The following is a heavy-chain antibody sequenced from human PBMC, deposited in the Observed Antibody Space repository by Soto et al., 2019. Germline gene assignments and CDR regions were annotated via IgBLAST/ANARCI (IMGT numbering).Heavy chain of an antibody. CDR1: EGNCIDYG. CDR3: AKQGAMIRGENDF. J-gene: IGHJ4*02. CDR2: VTSSGDRT. D-gene: IGHD3-10*01. Sequence: VVSKRVSWTAAEGNCIDYGRSWVRKKTGKGLEWVSGVTSSGDRTYYADSVKGRFSISRDNTKSTLYLHMNSLRADDTAVYFCAKQGAMIRGENDFWGQGTLVTVSS. V-gene: IGHV3-23*01.